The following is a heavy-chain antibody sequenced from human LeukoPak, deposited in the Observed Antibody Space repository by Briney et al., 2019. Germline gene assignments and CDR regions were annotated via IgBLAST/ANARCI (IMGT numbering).Heavy chain of an antibody. J-gene: IGHJ4*02. CDR2: IYISGST. Sequence: SETLSLTCAVYGGSFSGYYWSWVRQPAGKGLEWIGRIYISGSTDYNSSLKSRVTISLDTSKNQFSLKLISVTAADTAVYYCLYGGNSGDWLYWGQGTLVTVSS. CDR1: GGSFSGYY. CDR3: LYGGNSGDWLY. V-gene: IGHV4-59*10. D-gene: IGHD4-23*01.